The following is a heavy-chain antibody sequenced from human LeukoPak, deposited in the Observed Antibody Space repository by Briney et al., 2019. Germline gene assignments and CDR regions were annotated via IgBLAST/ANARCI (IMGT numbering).Heavy chain of an antibody. CDR1: GGSISSYY. D-gene: IGHD5-18*01. J-gene: IGHJ4*02. Sequence: WETLSLTCTVSGGSISSYYWSWIRQPPGKGLEWIGYIYYSGSTNYNPSLKSRVTISVDTSKNQFSLKLSSVTAADTAVYYCARHMGLGYSYGYPYFDYWGQGTLVTVSS. V-gene: IGHV4-59*08. CDR3: ARHMGLGYSYGYPYFDY. CDR2: IYYSGST.